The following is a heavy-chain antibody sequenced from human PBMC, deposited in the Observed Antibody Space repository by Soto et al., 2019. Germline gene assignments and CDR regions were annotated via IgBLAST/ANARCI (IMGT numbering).Heavy chain of an antibody. CDR1: GGTFSSYA. J-gene: IGHJ6*02. CDR2: IIPIFGTA. D-gene: IGHD4-17*01. V-gene: IGHV1-69*01. Sequence: QVQLVQSGAEVKKPGSSVKVSCKASGGTFSSYAISWVRQAPGQGLEWMGGIIPIFGTANYAQKFQGRVTITADESTSTAYMELSSLRSEDTAGYYWARSLTTVTTRVFLTWYYYGMDVWGQGTTGTVSS. CDR3: ARSLTTVTTRVFLTWYYYGMDV.